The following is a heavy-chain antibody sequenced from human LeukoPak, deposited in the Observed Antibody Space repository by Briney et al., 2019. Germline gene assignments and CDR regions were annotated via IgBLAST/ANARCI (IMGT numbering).Heavy chain of an antibody. Sequence: SETLSLTCPVSGGSISGYLWTWIRQPAGKGLEWIGRIYSSGGNNYNPSLKSRVTMSLDTSKHHFSLHLTSVTAADTAVYYCAREPTSGREPTSGRPLDYWGQGTLVPVSS. D-gene: IGHD5-12*01. CDR2: IYSSGGN. V-gene: IGHV4-4*07. CDR3: AREPTSGREPTSGRPLDY. CDR1: GGSISGYL. J-gene: IGHJ4*02.